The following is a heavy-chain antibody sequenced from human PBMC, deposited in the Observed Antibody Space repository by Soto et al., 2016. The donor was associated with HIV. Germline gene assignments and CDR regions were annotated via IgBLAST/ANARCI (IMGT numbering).Heavy chain of an antibody. V-gene: IGHV4-59*01. CDR2: IYYSGST. Sequence: QVQLQESGPGLVKPSETLSLTCTVSGGAMSSYYWNWIRQPPGKGLEWIGYIYYSGSTNYNPSLKSRVTISLDTSKNQFSLKLSSVTAADTAVYYCAXDASLTGYPRXDAFDIVGQGTMVTVSS. CDR3: AXDASLTGYPRXDAFDI. D-gene: IGHD3-9*01. CDR1: GGAMSSYY. J-gene: IGHJ3*02.